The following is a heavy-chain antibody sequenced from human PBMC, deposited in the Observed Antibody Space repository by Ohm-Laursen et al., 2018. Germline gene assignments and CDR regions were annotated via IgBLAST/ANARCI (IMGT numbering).Heavy chain of an antibody. CDR2: IDASGDTI. Sequence: SLRLSCAASGFTFSTYSMNWVRQAPGKGLEWLSYIDASGDTIYYADSMEGRFTISRDNAKNELYLQMSGLRGEDTAVYYCARGAPFYGGFDYWGQGTLVTVSS. D-gene: IGHD4-17*01. CDR3: ARGAPFYGGFDY. V-gene: IGHV3-48*01. CDR1: GFTFSTYS. J-gene: IGHJ4*02.